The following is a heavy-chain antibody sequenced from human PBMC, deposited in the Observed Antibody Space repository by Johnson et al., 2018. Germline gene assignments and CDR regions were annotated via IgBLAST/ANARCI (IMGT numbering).Heavy chain of an antibody. D-gene: IGHD5-12*01. J-gene: IGHJ3*02. CDR3: ARDGWGYSGYDWGAFDI. CDR1: GFTFSTYS. CDR2: ISSSSNYI. V-gene: IGHV3-21*06. Sequence: VQLVESGGGLVKPGGSLRLSCAASGFTFSTYSLNWVRQAPGKGLEWVSSISSSSNYIYYADSMKGRFTISRDNAKNSLYLQMNSLRAEDTAVYYCARDGWGYSGYDWGAFDIWGQGTMVTVSS.